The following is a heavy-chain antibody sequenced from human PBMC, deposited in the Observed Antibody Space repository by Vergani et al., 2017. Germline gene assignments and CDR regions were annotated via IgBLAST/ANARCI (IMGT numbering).Heavy chain of an antibody. V-gene: IGHV3-21*01. Sequence: EVQLVESGGGLVKRGGSLRLSCAASGFTFSSYSMNWVRQAPGKGLEWVSSISSSSSYIHYSDSLKGRFTISRYNAKSSLYLQMNSLRAEDTGVYYCARDRYDLGSGSYPYFYYYGLDVWGQGTAVTVSS. CDR2: ISSSSSYI. D-gene: IGHD3-10*01. CDR1: GFTFSSYS. CDR3: ARDRYDLGSGSYPYFYYYGLDV. J-gene: IGHJ6*02.